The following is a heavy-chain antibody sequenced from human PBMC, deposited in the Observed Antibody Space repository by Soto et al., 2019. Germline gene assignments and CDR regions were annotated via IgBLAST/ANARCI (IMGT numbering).Heavy chain of an antibody. CDR1: GFTVSSNY. CDR2: IYSGGST. CDR3: ARDKTYGSGSVDD. V-gene: IGHV3-66*01. D-gene: IGHD3-10*01. Sequence: EVQLVESGGGLVQPGGSLRLSCAASGFTVSSNYMSWVRQAPGKGLEWVSVIYSGGSTYYADSVKGRFTISRDNSKNTLYRQMDLLGAEERAVYYCARDKTYGSGSVDDWGQGTLVTVSS. J-gene: IGHJ4*02.